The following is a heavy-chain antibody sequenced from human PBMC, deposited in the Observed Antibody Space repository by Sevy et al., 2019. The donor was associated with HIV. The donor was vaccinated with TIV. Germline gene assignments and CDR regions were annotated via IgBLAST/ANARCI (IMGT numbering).Heavy chain of an antibody. D-gene: IGHD3-22*01. V-gene: IGHV1-24*01. CDR3: ATTRDYYDSSSSPFDY. CDR1: GKTLSDLS. CDR2: FEPEDGET. J-gene: IGHJ4*02. Sequence: ASVKVSCKVSGKTLSDLSMHWVRQAPGKGLEWMGSFEPEDGETFYAQMVQGRVTLTEDTSTDTAYMELRSLRSEDTAIYYCATTRDYYDSSSSPFDYWGQGTLVTVSS.